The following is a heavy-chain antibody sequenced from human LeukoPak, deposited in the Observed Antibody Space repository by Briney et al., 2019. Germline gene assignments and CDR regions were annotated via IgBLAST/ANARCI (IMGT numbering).Heavy chain of an antibody. CDR1: GGSISSYN. Sequence: SETLSLTCTVSGGSISSYNWSWVRQPPGKGLGRGGYIYYSGSANYNPPLKNRVPISVGTSKNQFALKLSSVTAADTAVYDCARRKVSSSWSGGWFDPWGQGTLVTVSS. V-gene: IGHV4-59*01. D-gene: IGHD6-13*01. CDR3: ARRKVSSSWSGGWFDP. CDR2: IYYSGSA. J-gene: IGHJ5*02.